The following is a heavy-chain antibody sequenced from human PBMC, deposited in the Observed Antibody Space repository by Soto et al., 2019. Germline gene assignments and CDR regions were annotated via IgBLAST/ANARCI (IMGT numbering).Heavy chain of an antibody. D-gene: IGHD3-22*01. J-gene: IGHJ3*02. Sequence: GESLKLSCXGSGYGFTSYWIGWVRQMPGKGLEWMGIIYPGDSDTRYSPSFQGQVTISADKSISTAYLQWSGLKASDTAMYYCARLTPDYYDSSGYSRRRVAFDIWGQGTMVTVSS. CDR1: GYGFTSYW. V-gene: IGHV5-51*01. CDR2: IYPGDSDT. CDR3: ARLTPDYYDSSGYSRRRVAFDI.